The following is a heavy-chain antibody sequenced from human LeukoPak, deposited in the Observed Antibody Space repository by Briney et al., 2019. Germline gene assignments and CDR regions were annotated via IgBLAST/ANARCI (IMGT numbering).Heavy chain of an antibody. CDR1: GYTFTSHG. CDR3: ARLAVAGERPDY. Sequence: ASVKVSCKTSGYTFTSHGISWVRQAPGPGLEWMGWISAYNGNTNYAQKFQGRVSMTTDTSTTTGYMELRSLRSDDTAVYYCARLAVAGERPDYWGQGTLVTVSS. CDR2: ISAYNGNT. V-gene: IGHV1-18*01. D-gene: IGHD6-19*01. J-gene: IGHJ4*02.